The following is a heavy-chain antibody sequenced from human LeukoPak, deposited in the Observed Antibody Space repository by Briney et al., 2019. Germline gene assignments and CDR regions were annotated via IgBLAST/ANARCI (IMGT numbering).Heavy chain of an antibody. CDR3: ARVPPFYYYMDV. CDR1: GFTFSTSW. J-gene: IGHJ6*03. Sequence: GGSLRLSCAASGFTFSTSWMHWVRQAPGKGLVWVARINTDGNSPTYADSVKGRFTISRDNAKSTLYLQMNSLRAEDTAVYYCARVPPFYYYMDVWGKGTTVTVSS. V-gene: IGHV3-74*01. CDR2: INTDGNSP.